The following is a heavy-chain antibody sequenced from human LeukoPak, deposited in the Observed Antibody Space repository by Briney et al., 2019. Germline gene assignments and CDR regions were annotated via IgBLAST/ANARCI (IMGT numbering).Heavy chain of an antibody. CDR2: IKQDGSEK. D-gene: IGHD5-12*01. J-gene: IGHJ6*03. CDR1: GFTFSSYW. V-gene: IGHV3-7*01. Sequence: GGSLRLSCAASGFTFSSYWMSWVRQAPGKGLEWVANIKQDGSEKYYVDSVKGRFTISRDNAKNSLYLQMNSLRAEGTAVYYCARELRGWDSGYDQWYYYYMDVWGKGTTVTVSS. CDR3: ARELRGWDSGYDQWYYYYMDV.